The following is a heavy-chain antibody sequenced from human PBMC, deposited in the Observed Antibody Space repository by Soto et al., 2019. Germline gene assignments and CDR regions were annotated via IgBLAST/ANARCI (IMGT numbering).Heavy chain of an antibody. J-gene: IGHJ4*02. D-gene: IGHD5-12*01. CDR2: FFDTGST. Sequence: QVQLQESGPGLVKSSETLSLTCTVSGGSVSSEHYYWNWIRQAPGKGLEWIGYFFDTGSTNYNPSLESRRTMSVDMSKNHFSLKLSSVTAADTAVYYCAGGTDGKKVAYWGQGTLVTVSS. CDR1: GGSVSSEHYY. V-gene: IGHV4-61*03. CDR3: AGGTDGKKVAY.